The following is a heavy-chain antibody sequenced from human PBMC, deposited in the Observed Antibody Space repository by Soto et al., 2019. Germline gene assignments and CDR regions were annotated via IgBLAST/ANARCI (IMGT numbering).Heavy chain of an antibody. CDR3: ARGSGNYYCGMDV. D-gene: IGHD3-10*01. CDR1: GFTFSSYA. CDR2: IWYDGSNE. V-gene: IGHV3-33*01. J-gene: IGHJ6*02. Sequence: QVPLVEYGGGVVQPGRSLRLSCAASGFTFSSYAMHWVRQAPGKGLEWVALIWYDGSNEYYADSVKGRFTISRDNSKNTLYLQMNSLRAEDTAVYYCARGSGNYYCGMDVWGQGTTLTVSS.